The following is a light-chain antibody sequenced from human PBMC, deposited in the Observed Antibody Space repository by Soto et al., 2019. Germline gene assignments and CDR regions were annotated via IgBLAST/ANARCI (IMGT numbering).Light chain of an antibody. V-gene: IGKV3-20*01. Sequence: IVLTQSPATLSLSPGERATLYCRASRSVSSSYLAWYQHKAGQAPRLLISGASNRATDIPDRFSGSESGTDFTLTISRLEPEDFAVYYCQQYGSSPPYTFGQGTKLEIK. J-gene: IGKJ2*01. CDR1: RSVSSSY. CDR2: GAS. CDR3: QQYGSSPPYT.